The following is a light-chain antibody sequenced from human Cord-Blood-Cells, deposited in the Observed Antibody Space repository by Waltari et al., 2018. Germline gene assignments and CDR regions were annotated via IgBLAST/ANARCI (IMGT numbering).Light chain of an antibody. CDR2: EGS. Sequence: QSGLIYPDSVSASPGQSLTISCTGTSSDVGRCYLVSWYQQHPGKAPKLMIYEGSKRPSGVSNRFSGSKSGNTASLTISGLQAEDEADYYCCSYAGSSTHVVFGGGTKLTVL. CDR1: SSDVGRCYL. V-gene: IGLV2-23*01. J-gene: IGLJ2*01. CDR3: CSYAGSSTHVV.